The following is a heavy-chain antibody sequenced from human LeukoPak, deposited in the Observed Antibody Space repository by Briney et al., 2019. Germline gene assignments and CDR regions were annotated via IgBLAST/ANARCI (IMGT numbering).Heavy chain of an antibody. CDR2: IKRKSEGGQT. D-gene: IGHD2-15*01. Sequence: GGSLRLSCAAAGFPFSKVWMHWVRQAPGKGPEWVGRIKRKSEGGQTDYAAPVQGRFTISRDDSKTTSYLQMNSLKTEDTAVYSCATGDCSGGSCHAFDIWGQGTMVTVSS. J-gene: IGHJ3*02. CDR1: GFPFSKVW. V-gene: IGHV3-15*01. CDR3: ATGDCSGGSCHAFDI.